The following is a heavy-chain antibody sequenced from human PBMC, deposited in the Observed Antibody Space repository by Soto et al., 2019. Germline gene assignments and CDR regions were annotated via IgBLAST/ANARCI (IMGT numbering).Heavy chain of an antibody. Sequence: EVQLLESGGGLVQPGGSLRLSCAASGFTFSSYAMSWVRQAPGKGLEWVSAISGSGGSTYYADSVKGRFTISRDNSKNTLYLQMNSLRAEDTAVYYCAKDHAIFGVVIPNPTFDYWGQGTLVTVSS. CDR1: GFTFSSYA. CDR3: AKDHAIFGVVIPNPTFDY. V-gene: IGHV3-23*01. D-gene: IGHD3-3*01. CDR2: ISGSGGST. J-gene: IGHJ4*02.